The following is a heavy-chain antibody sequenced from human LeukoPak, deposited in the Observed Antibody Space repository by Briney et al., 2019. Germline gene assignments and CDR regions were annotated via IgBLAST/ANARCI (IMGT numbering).Heavy chain of an antibody. V-gene: IGHV3-23*01. D-gene: IGHD2-15*01. J-gene: IGHJ4*02. CDR2: ISSSGDAT. Sequence: GGPLRLSCAGSGFTFSNYAMTWVRQAPGKGLEWVSTISSSGDATYSADSVKGRFSISRDNAKNSLFMQMNSLRAEDTAIYYCTTDTWYSAGHWGQGTLVTVSS. CDR1: GFTFSNYA. CDR3: TTDTWYSAGH.